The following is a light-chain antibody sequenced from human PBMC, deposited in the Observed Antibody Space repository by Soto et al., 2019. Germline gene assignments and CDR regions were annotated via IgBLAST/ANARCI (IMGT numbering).Light chain of an antibody. Sequence: QSALTQPRSVSGSPGQSVTISCTGTSTDVGTYNYVSWGQHHTVKAPKLMLYDATKRPSGVPDRFSGSKSGNTASLTISGLKADDEADYYCCSYAGSYTWVFGGGTKVTVL. CDR3: CSYAGSYTWV. CDR2: DAT. CDR1: STDVGTYNY. J-gene: IGLJ3*02. V-gene: IGLV2-11*01.